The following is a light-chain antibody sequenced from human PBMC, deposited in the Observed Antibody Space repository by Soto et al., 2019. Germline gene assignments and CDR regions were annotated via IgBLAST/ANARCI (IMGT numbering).Light chain of an antibody. J-gene: IGKJ2*01. Sequence: DIVMTQSPDSLAVSLGERATINCKSSQSVLSSSNNLDYLAWYQQKPGQPPKLLISWASLRESGVPGRFSGSGSGTDFTLTISSLQAEDVAVYYCQQYFANPRTFGQGTKLQIK. V-gene: IGKV4-1*01. CDR1: QSVLSSSNNLDY. CDR3: QQYFANPRT. CDR2: WAS.